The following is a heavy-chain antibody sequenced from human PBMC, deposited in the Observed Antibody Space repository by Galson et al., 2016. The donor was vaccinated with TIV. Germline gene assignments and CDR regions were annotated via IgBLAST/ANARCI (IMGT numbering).Heavy chain of an antibody. CDR2: IKPNRGDT. Sequence: SVKVSCKASGYKFIGYHVHWVRQAPGQGLEWMGWIKPNRGDTNVAQKFRGRVTMTRDTSITTASLELSGLRSDDTAVYYCARGFGVLTGNYLPKDFDYWGQGTLVTVSS. V-gene: IGHV1-2*02. D-gene: IGHD3-9*01. J-gene: IGHJ4*02. CDR3: ARGFGVLTGNYLPKDFDY. CDR1: GYKFIGYH.